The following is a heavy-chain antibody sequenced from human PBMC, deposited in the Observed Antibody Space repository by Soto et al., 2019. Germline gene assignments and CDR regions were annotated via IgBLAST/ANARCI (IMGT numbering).Heavy chain of an antibody. Sequence: SVKVSCKASGGTFSSYAISWVRQTPGQGLEWMGGIIPIFGTANYAQKFQGRVTITADESTSTAYMELSSLRSEDTAVYYCARINSGSYSYFDYWGQGTLVTVSS. CDR3: ARINSGSYSYFDY. CDR1: GGTFSSYA. V-gene: IGHV1-69*13. J-gene: IGHJ4*02. CDR2: IIPIFGTA. D-gene: IGHD1-26*01.